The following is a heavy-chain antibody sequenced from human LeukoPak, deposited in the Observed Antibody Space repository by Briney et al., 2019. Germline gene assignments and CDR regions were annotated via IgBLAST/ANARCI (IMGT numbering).Heavy chain of an antibody. Sequence: PGGSLRLSCAASGFTFSSHPMSWGRQAPGKGLEWVSAISGSGGSTYYADSGKGGFTISRDNYKNTLYLQMNCLRAEDTAVYYCAKAVSYGDSDYYYYYMDVWGKGTTVTVSS. J-gene: IGHJ6*03. V-gene: IGHV3-23*01. D-gene: IGHD4-17*01. CDR2: ISGSGGST. CDR3: AKAVSYGDSDYYYYYMDV. CDR1: GFTFSSHP.